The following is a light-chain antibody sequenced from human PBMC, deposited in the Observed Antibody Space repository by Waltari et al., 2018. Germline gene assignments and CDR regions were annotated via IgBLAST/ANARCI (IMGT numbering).Light chain of an antibody. CDR3: QSFDIRLSGGVV. CDR2: GKN. CDR1: SSNIGAGHD. J-gene: IGLJ3*02. V-gene: IGLV1-40*01. Sequence: QSVLTQPPSMSGAPGQRVTISCTGSSSNIGAGHDVHWYQVFPGTAPKLLILGKNNRPSGVPDRCAGSKSDTSASLAIGGLQAEDEADYYCQSFDIRLSGGVVFGGGTKVTVL.